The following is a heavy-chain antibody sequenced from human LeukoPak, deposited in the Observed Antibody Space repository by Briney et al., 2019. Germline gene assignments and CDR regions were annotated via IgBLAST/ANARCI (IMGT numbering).Heavy chain of an antibody. Sequence: SETLSLTCTVSGGSISSSSYYWSWIRQPPGKGLEWIGEINHSGSTNYNPSLKSRVTISVDTSKNQFSLKLSSVTAADTAVYYCARGSPRGSFGELSRMDVWGQGTTVTVSS. CDR2: INHSGST. D-gene: IGHD3-10*01. J-gene: IGHJ6*02. V-gene: IGHV4-39*07. CDR1: GGSISSSSYY. CDR3: ARGSPRGSFGELSRMDV.